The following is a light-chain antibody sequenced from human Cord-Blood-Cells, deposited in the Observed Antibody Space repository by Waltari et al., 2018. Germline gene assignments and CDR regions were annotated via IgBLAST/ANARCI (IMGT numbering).Light chain of an antibody. CDR1: QSFLYSSNNKNY. CDR2: WAS. Sequence: DIVMTQSPDFLAVSLGERATINCKSSQSFLYSSNNKNYLAWYQQKPGQPPKLLIYWASTRESGVPDRFSGSGSGTDFTLTISSLQAEDVAVYYCQQYYSTPRTFGQGTKVEIK. J-gene: IGKJ1*01. V-gene: IGKV4-1*01. CDR3: QQYYSTPRT.